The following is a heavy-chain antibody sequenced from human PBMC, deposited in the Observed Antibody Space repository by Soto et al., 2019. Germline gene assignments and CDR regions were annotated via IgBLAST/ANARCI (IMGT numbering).Heavy chain of an antibody. V-gene: IGHV5-51*01. CDR2: IYPGDSDT. Sequence: GESLKISCKISGYSFTSYWIGWVRQMPGKGLEWMGIIYPGDSDTRYSPSFQGQVTISADKSISTAYLQWSSLKASDTAMYYCARSMVVVAAIRTYYLDHWGQGTLVTSPQ. J-gene: IGHJ4*02. D-gene: IGHD2-15*01. CDR3: ARSMVVVAAIRTYYLDH. CDR1: GYSFTSYW.